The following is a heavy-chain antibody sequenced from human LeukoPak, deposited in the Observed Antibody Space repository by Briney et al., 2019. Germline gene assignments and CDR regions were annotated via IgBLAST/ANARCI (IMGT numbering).Heavy chain of an antibody. Sequence: SQTLSLTCAISGDSVSSNSAAWNWIRQSPSRGLEWLGRTYYRSKWYNDYAVSVKSRITINPDTSKNQFSLKLSSVTAADTAVYYCARVSSGYSSREFDYWGQGTLVTVSS. CDR2: TYYRSKWYN. J-gene: IGHJ4*02. CDR3: ARVSSGYSSREFDY. CDR1: GDSVSSNSAA. V-gene: IGHV6-1*01. D-gene: IGHD6-13*01.